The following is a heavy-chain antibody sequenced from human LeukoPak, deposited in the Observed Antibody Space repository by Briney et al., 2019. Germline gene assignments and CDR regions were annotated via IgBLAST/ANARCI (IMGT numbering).Heavy chain of an antibody. J-gene: IGHJ4*02. CDR1: GFTFSNYG. CDR2: ISHDGSNN. Sequence: GGSLRLSCAAPGFTFSNYGMHWVRQAPGKGLEWVVVISHDGSNNNYADSVKGRFTISRDNSKNTLYLQMNSLRPEDTAVYYCARAIRNFRGGYFDYWGQGTLVTVSS. V-gene: IGHV3-30*03. CDR3: ARAIRNFRGGYFDY. D-gene: IGHD1-7*01.